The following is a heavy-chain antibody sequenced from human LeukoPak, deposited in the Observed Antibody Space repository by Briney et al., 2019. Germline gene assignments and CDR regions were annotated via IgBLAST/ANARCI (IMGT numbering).Heavy chain of an antibody. CDR1: GFTFDDYA. J-gene: IGHJ4*02. D-gene: IGHD6-13*01. CDR3: AKDLAAAGTDGVDY. Sequence: PGRSLRLSCAASGFTFDDYAMHWVRQAPGKGLEWVSGVNWNSGSIDYADSVKGRFTISRDNSKNTLYLQMNSLRAEDTAVYYCAKDLAAAGTDGVDYWGQGTLVTVSS. V-gene: IGHV3-9*01. CDR2: VNWNSGSI.